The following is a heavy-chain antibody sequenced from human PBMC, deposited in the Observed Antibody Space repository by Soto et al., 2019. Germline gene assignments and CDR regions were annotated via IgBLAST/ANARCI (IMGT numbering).Heavy chain of an antibody. CDR1: GYSFTDYH. J-gene: IGHJ6*02. CDR3: ARGDSTDCSNGVCSFFYNHDMDV. Sequence: ASVKVSCKASGYSFTDYHIHWVRQAPGQGLEWLGRINPKSGGTSTAQKFQGWVTMTTDTYISTASMELTRLTSDDTAIYYCARGDSTDCSNGVCSFFYNHDMDVWGQGTTVTVSS. D-gene: IGHD2-8*01. V-gene: IGHV1-2*04. CDR2: INPKSGGT.